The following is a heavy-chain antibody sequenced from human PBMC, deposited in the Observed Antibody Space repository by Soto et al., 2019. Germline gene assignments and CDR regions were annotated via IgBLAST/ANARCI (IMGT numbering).Heavy chain of an antibody. CDR3: ARNRLDGYDFDS. J-gene: IGHJ4*02. D-gene: IGHD5-12*01. CDR2: VAQNVYI. V-gene: IGHV4-4*02. Sequence: QVQLQESGPGLVKPSGTLSLTCTVSNGSISSSNWWSWVRQSPGKGLEWIGEVAQNVYIGSIPSLKSRLTILLDKPTNRFSLRLTSVTAADTAVYYCARNRLDGYDFDSWGQGILVTVSS. CDR1: NGSISSSNW.